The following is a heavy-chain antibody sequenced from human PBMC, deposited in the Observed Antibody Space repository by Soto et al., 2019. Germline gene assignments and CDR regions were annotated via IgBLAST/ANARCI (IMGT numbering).Heavy chain of an antibody. CDR2: IIPIFGTA. CDR1: GGTFSSYA. Sequence: GASVKVSCKASGGTFSSYAISWVRQAPGQGLEWMGGIIPIFGTANYAQKFQGRVTITADKSTSTAYMELSSLRSEDTAVYYCAREGMDYGSGTWFVWGQGTTVTSP. V-gene: IGHV1-69*06. J-gene: IGHJ6*02. CDR3: AREGMDYGSGTWFV. D-gene: IGHD3-10*01.